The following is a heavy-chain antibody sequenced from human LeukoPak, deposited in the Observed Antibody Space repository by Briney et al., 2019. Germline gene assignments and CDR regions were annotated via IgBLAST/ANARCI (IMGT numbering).Heavy chain of an antibody. J-gene: IGHJ4*02. CDR1: GFTLSSYA. V-gene: IGHV3-23*01. CDR3: AKAPVTTCRGAYCYPFDY. CDR2: ISDSGNT. D-gene: IGHD2-21*01. Sequence: GGTLRLSCAASGFTLSSYAMSWVCQAPGTGLELVSAISDSGNTYHADSLKGRFTFSRDCSKNTLFLQMNRLRPEVAAVYYCAKAPVTTCRGAYCYPFDYWGQGTLVTVSS.